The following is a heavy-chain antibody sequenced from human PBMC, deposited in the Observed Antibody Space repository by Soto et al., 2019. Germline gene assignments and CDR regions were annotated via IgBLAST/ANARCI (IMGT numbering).Heavy chain of an antibody. V-gene: IGHV4-4*07. J-gene: IGHJ5*02. D-gene: IGHD1-1*01. CDR3: VRDGTKTLRDWFDP. CDR2: IYATGTT. Sequence: ETLSLTCTVSGASISGFYWSWIRKSAGKGLEWIGRIYATGTTDYNPSLKSRVMMSVDTSKKQFPLKLRSVTAADTAVYYCVRDGTKTLRDWFDPWGQGISVTVSS. CDR1: GASISGFY.